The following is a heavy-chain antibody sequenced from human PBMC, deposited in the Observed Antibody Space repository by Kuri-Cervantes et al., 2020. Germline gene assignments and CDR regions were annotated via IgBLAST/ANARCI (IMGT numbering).Heavy chain of an antibody. V-gene: IGHV3-30*02. J-gene: IGHJ4*02. CDR3: AKDGITSAGTPFDS. CDR2: IRYDGSNK. D-gene: IGHD6-13*01. Sequence: LSLTCAASGFTFSSCGMHWVRQAPDKGLEWVAFIRYDGSNKYYADSVKGRFTISRDNSKNTLYLQMNSLRAEDTAVYYCAKDGITSAGTPFDSWGQGTLVTVSS. CDR1: GFTFSSCG.